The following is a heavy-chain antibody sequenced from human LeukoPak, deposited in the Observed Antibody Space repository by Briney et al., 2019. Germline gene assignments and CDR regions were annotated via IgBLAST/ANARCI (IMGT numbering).Heavy chain of an antibody. V-gene: IGHV3-64D*06. Sequence: GGSLRLSCLASGFSFGTSSMRWIRQTPGKGLEYVSAIHHDGSGTFYTDSVKDRFTISRDNSKNTLYLQMRSLRTEDTAVYYCVKDPFFHYGMDLWGQGTTVTVSS. CDR3: VKDPFFHYGMDL. D-gene: IGHD3-16*01. J-gene: IGHJ6*02. CDR2: IHHDGSGT. CDR1: GFSFGTSS.